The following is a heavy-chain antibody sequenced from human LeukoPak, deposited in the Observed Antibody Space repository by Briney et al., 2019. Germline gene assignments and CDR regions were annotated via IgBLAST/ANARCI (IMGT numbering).Heavy chain of an antibody. CDR1: GFTFSRRG. CDR3: ARGLGGDQGYFDL. V-gene: IGHV3-9*01. CDR2: ISWNSGSL. Sequence: GGSLRLSCATSGFTFSRRGMNWVRHPPGKGLEWVSGISWNSGSLAYADSVKGRFTISRDNAKNSLYLQMNSLRTEDTALYYCARGLGGDQGYFDLWGRGTLATVSS. J-gene: IGHJ2*01. D-gene: IGHD3-10*01.